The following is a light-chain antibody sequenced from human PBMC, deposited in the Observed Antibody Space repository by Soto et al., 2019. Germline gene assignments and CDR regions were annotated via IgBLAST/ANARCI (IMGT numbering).Light chain of an antibody. V-gene: IGKV2-28*01. Sequence: DIVMPQSPVSLPVTPGEPSSISCRSSQSFLHSNGYNYLNWYLQKPGQSPQLLIYLGSNRASGVPDRFSGSGSGTDFTLKISRVEAEDVGVYYCMEALQTPWTFGQGTEVDI. CDR1: QSFLHSNGYNY. CDR2: LGS. J-gene: IGKJ1*01. CDR3: MEALQTPWT.